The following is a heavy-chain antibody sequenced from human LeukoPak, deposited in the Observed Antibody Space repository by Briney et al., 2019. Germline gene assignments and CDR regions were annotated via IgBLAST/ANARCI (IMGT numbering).Heavy chain of an antibody. J-gene: IGHJ4*02. CDR1: SGAMSGFY. D-gene: IGHD3-22*01. Sequence: PSETLSLTCIVSSGAMSGFYWTWIRQPPGKGLEWSGYIYSSGSTNYNLSLKSRVTMSIDTSKKQFSLTVSSVTAADTAFYYCVRGPATYYHDSSGPPFDYWGEGTLVTVSS. CDR2: IYSSGST. V-gene: IGHV4-59*01. CDR3: VRGPATYYHDSSGPPFDY.